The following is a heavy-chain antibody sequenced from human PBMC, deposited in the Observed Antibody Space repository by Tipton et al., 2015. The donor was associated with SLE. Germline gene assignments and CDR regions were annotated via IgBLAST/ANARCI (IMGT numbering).Heavy chain of an antibody. J-gene: IGHJ4*02. CDR2: IYPGDSNT. Sequence: VQLVQSGAEVKKPGDSLKISCKGSGYSFGTYWIGWVRQMPGKGLEWMGIIYPGDSNTRYSPSFQGQVTISADRSINTAYLQWSSLKASDTAMYYCARHFGDYVLRAPFDSWGQGTLVTVSS. CDR1: GYSFGTYW. CDR3: ARHFGDYVLRAPFDS. V-gene: IGHV5-51*01. D-gene: IGHD3-16*01.